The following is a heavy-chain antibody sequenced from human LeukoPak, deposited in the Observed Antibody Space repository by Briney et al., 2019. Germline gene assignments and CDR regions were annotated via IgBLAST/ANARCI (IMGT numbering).Heavy chain of an antibody. D-gene: IGHD4-17*01. Sequence: GGSLRLSCAASGFTFSSYGMHWDRQAPGKGLEWVAVIWYDGSNKYYADSVKGRFTISRDNSKNTLYLQMNSLRAEDTAVYYCARDQAPYGDYVPLFDPWGQGTLVTVSS. CDR3: ARDQAPYGDYVPLFDP. J-gene: IGHJ5*02. CDR2: IWYDGSNK. V-gene: IGHV3-33*01. CDR1: GFTFSSYG.